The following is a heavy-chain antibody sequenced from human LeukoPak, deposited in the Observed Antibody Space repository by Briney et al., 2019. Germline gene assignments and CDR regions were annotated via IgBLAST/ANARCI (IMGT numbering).Heavy chain of an antibody. CDR2: IKSDGSST. V-gene: IGHV3-74*01. CDR1: GFTFSTSW. Sequence: GGSLRLSCAASGFTFSTSWMYWVRQAPGKGLVWISRIKSDGSSTSYADSVKGRFTISSDNAKNTLYLQMNSLRAEDTAVYYCARWGVPIYYYYMDVWGKGTTVTVSS. CDR3: ARWGVPIYYYYMDV. D-gene: IGHD3-16*01. J-gene: IGHJ6*03.